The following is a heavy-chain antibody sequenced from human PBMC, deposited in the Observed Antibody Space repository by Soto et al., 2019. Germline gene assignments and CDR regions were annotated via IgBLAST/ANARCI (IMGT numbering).Heavy chain of an antibody. Sequence: SVKVSCKTSGYAFTNSTIHWVRQAPGQSLEWMGWINGGSGHTRYSQKFQARVTLTKDTSASSAYMELSSLRSEDTAVYYCARVLTPNWFDPWGQGTLVTVSS. CDR1: GYAFTNST. V-gene: IGHV1-3*01. CDR3: ARVLTPNWFDP. D-gene: IGHD2-15*01. J-gene: IGHJ5*02. CDR2: INGGSGHT.